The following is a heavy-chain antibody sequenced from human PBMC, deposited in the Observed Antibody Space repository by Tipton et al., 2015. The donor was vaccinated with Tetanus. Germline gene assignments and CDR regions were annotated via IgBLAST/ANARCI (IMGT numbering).Heavy chain of an antibody. CDR1: GGTFNSYA. CDR2: IFPQFGTS. CDR3: VRPDRYCSGGSCYLALDY. J-gene: IGHJ4*02. Sequence: QSGPEVKKPGSSVRVSCKTSGGTFNSYAISWVRQAPGQGLEWMGGIFPQFGTSNYAPKFQDRVTMTADTSTGTVYMDLSSLRSDDTAVYYCVRPDRYCSGGSCYLALDYCCQGTLITVSS. D-gene: IGHD2-15*01. V-gene: IGHV1-69*06.